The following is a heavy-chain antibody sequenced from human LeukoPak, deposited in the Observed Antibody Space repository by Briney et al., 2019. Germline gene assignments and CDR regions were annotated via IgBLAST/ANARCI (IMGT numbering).Heavy chain of an antibody. D-gene: IGHD6-13*01. V-gene: IGHV3-23*01. CDR2: ISGSGGST. CDR3: ARGAAGSAYYFDY. Sequence: GGSLRLSCAASGFTFSSYAMSWVRQAPGKGLEWVSAISGSGGSTYYADSVKGRFTISRDNAKNSLYLQMNSLRAEDTAVYYCARGAAGSAYYFDYWGQGTLVTVSS. J-gene: IGHJ4*02. CDR1: GFTFSSYA.